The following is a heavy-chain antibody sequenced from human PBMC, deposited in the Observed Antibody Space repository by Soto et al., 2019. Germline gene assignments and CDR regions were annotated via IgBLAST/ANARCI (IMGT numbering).Heavy chain of an antibody. CDR1: GFSLTTVGMG. J-gene: IGHJ3*02. D-gene: IGHD3-10*02. Sequence: SGPTLVNPTQTLTLTCTFSGFSLTTVGMGVGWIRQPPGKALDWLGIIYWDDDKRYSPSLNGRVTFIKDTSKNQVVLTMTNMDPVDTATYYCAHRNSRMFAFDIWGQGTLSPSPQ. V-gene: IGHV2-5*02. CDR2: IYWDDDK. CDR3: AHRNSRMFAFDI.